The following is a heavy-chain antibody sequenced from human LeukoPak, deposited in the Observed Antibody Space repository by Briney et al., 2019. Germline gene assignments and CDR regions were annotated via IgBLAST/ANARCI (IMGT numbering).Heavy chain of an antibody. V-gene: IGHV3-23*01. CDR3: ATEKGDSPDY. J-gene: IGHJ4*02. Sequence: PGGSLRLSCAASGFTFSSYAMSWVRQAPGKGLEWVSGISGSGGSTYYADSVKGRFTVSRDNSKNTLYLQMNSLRAEDTAVYYCATEKGDSPDYWGQGTLVTVSS. CDR2: ISGSGGST. CDR1: GFTFSSYA. D-gene: IGHD2-21*01.